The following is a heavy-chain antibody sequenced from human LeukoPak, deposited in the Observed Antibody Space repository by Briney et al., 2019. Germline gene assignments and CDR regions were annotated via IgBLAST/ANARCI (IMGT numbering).Heavy chain of an antibody. D-gene: IGHD6-13*01. J-gene: IGHJ4*02. CDR2: IYYSGST. V-gene: IGHV4-59*08. Sequence: PSETLSLTCTVSGGSISGYYWSWIRQPPGKGLECIGYIYYSGSTNYNPSLKSRVTISIDTSKNQSSLKLSSVTAADTAVYYCARYYSSNWNFDYWGQGTLVTVSS. CDR1: GGSISGYY. CDR3: ARYYSSNWNFDY.